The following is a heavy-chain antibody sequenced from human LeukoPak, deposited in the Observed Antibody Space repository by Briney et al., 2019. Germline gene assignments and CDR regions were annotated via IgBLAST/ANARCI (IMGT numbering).Heavy chain of an antibody. D-gene: IGHD3-16*01. Sequence: ASVKVSCKASGYTLTGYYMHWVRQAPGQGLEWMGWINPNSGGTSYAQKFQGRVTMTTDTSTSTAYMELRSLRSDDTAVYYCARDQYYDSKGWFDPWGQGTLVTVSS. CDR1: GYTLTGYY. CDR2: INPNSGGT. J-gene: IGHJ5*02. V-gene: IGHV1-2*02. CDR3: ARDQYYDSKGWFDP.